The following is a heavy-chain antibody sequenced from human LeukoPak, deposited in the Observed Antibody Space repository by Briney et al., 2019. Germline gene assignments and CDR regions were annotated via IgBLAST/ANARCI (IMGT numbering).Heavy chain of an antibody. CDR3: AKDMRFDWTPYYFDY. Sequence: GGSLRLSCAASGFTFSSYAMSWVRQTPGKGLEWVSAISGSGGSTYYADSVKGRFTISRDNSKNTLYLQMNSLRAEDTAVYYCAKDMRFDWTPYYFDYWGQGTLVTVSS. CDR1: GFTFSSYA. V-gene: IGHV3-23*01. J-gene: IGHJ4*02. D-gene: IGHD3-9*01. CDR2: ISGSGGST.